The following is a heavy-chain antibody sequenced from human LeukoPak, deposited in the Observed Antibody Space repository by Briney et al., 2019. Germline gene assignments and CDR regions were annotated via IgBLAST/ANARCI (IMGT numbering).Heavy chain of an antibody. CDR3: ATGITIFGVVRWAFDI. D-gene: IGHD3-3*01. Sequence: ASVKVSCKVSGYTLTELSMHWVRQAPGKGLEWMGGFDPEDGETIYAQKFQGRVTMTEDTSTDTAYMELSSLRSKDTAVYYCATGITIFGVVRWAFDIWGQGTMVTVSS. CDR2: FDPEDGET. CDR1: GYTLTELS. V-gene: IGHV1-24*01. J-gene: IGHJ3*02.